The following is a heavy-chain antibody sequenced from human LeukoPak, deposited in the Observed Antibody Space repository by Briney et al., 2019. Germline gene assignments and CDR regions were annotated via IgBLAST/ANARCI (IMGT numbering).Heavy chain of an antibody. D-gene: IGHD3-10*01. Sequence: ASVKVSCKASGYTFTSYAMHWVRQAPGQRLEWMGWINAGNGNTKYSQKFQDRVTITRDTSASTAYMELSSLRSEDTAVYYCARLMVRGVIIQGFDHWGQGTLVTVSS. CDR1: GYTFTSYA. J-gene: IGHJ4*02. CDR3: ARLMVRGVIIQGFDH. V-gene: IGHV1-3*01. CDR2: INAGNGNT.